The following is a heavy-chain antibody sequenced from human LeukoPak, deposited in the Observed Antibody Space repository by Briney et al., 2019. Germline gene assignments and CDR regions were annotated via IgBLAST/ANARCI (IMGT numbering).Heavy chain of an antibody. D-gene: IGHD6-19*01. Sequence: GGSLRLSCAASGFTFSSYAMHWVRQAPGKGLEWVAVISYDGSNKYYADSVKGRFTISRDNAKNTLYLQMNSLRAEDTAVYYCARDGEYSSGWYPSLGFDYWGQGTLVTVSS. CDR3: ARDGEYSSGWYPSLGFDY. CDR2: ISYDGSNK. CDR1: GFTFSSYA. V-gene: IGHV3-30*04. J-gene: IGHJ4*02.